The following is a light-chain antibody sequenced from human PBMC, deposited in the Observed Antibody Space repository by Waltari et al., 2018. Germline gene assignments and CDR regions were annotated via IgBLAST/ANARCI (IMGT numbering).Light chain of an antibody. V-gene: IGLV2-14*01. Sequence: QSALTQPASVSGSPGQSITISCTGTSSDVGGYKYVSWYQHHPGKAPKLRLYEVRKRPPGVLNCFSGSKAGNTASLTISGLQSEDEADYYCTSYTSSSSSAYVVFGGGTKLTVL. CDR1: SSDVGGYKY. CDR3: TSYTSSSSSAYVV. J-gene: IGLJ2*01. CDR2: EVR.